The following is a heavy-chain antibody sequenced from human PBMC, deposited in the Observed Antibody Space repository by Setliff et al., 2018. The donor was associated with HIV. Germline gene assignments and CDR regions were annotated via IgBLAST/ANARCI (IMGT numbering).Heavy chain of an antibody. CDR3: AHRAIRPGYYYMDV. D-gene: IGHD2-2*02. V-gene: IGHV2-26*02. CDR2: IFSNDEK. Sequence: GSGPTLVNPPETLTLTCTVSGFSLSNARMGVSWIRQPPGKALEWLAHIFSNDEKSYSTSLKSRLTVTKDTSKNQVVLTMTNMDPVDTATYYCAHRAIRPGYYYMDVWGKGTTVTVS. J-gene: IGHJ6*03. CDR1: GFSLSNARMG.